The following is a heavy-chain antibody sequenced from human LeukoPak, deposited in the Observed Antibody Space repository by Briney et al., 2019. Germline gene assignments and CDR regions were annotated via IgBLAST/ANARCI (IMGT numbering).Heavy chain of an antibody. D-gene: IGHD4-17*01. Sequence: GASVKVSCKASGGTFSSYAISWVRQAPGQGLEWMGRIIPILGIANYAQKFQGRVTTTADKSTSTAYMELSSLRSEDTAVYYCEYGSGAFDIWGQGTMVTVSS. V-gene: IGHV1-69*04. CDR1: GGTFSSYA. J-gene: IGHJ3*02. CDR3: EYGSGAFDI. CDR2: IIPILGIA.